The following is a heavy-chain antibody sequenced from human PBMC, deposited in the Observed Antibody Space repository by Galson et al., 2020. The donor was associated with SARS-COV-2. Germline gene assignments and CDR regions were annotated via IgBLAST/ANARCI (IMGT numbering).Heavy chain of an antibody. D-gene: IGHD3-9*01. CDR3: ARGHYDILTGYSREFDY. J-gene: IGHJ4*02. V-gene: IGHV2-70*04. Sequence: SGPTLVKPTQTLTLTCTFSGFSLSTSGMRVSWIRQPPGKALEWLARIDWDDDKFYSTSLKTRLTISKDTSKNQVVLTMTNMDPVDTATYYCARGHYDILTGYSREFDYWGQGTLVTVSS. CDR2: IDWDDDK. CDR1: GFSLSTSGMR.